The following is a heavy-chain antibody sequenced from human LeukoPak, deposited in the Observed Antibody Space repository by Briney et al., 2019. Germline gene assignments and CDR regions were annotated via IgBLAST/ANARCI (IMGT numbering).Heavy chain of an antibody. CDR2: INWNGGSI. CDR3: ARAMTDNYYYGMDV. V-gene: IGHV3-20*04. J-gene: IGHJ6*02. CDR1: GFTFDDYG. D-gene: IGHD2-21*02. Sequence: GGSLRLSCAASGFTFDDYGMRWVRQAPGKGLEWVSGINWNGGSIGHADSVKGRFTISRDNAKNSLYLQMNSLRAEDTALYYCARAMTDNYYYGMDVWGQGTTVTVSS.